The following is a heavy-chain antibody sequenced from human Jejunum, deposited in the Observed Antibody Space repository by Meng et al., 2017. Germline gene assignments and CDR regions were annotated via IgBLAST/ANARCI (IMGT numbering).Heavy chain of an antibody. CDR2: IYWDDDK. CDR3: AHRLGPYNTKWDVGYIDY. V-gene: IGHV2-5*02. Sequence: QTSLKESGPTLVNPTQTLTLTCTLSGFSLSTTQVGVGWIRQPPGRALESLVLIYWDDDKRYNPSLKSRLTITKDTSKNQVVLTMTNMDPVDTATYYCAHRLGPYNTKWDVGYIDYWGQGALVTVSS. J-gene: IGHJ4*02. D-gene: IGHD1-14*01. CDR1: GFSLSTTQVG.